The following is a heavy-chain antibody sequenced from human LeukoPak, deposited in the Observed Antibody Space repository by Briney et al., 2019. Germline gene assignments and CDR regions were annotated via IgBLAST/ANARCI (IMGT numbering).Heavy chain of an antibody. V-gene: IGHV1-3*01. CDR2: INAGNGNT. CDR1: GYTFISYA. J-gene: IGHJ4*02. Sequence: ASVKVSCKASGYTFISYAMHWVRQAPGQRLEWMGWINAGNGNTKYSQKFQGRVTITRDTSASTAYMELSSLRSEDTAVYYCASHYSSSWYGTFDYWGQGTLVTVSS. D-gene: IGHD6-13*01. CDR3: ASHYSSSWYGTFDY.